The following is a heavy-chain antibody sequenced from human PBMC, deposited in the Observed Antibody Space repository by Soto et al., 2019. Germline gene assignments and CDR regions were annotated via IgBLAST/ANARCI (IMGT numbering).Heavy chain of an antibody. V-gene: IGHV3-15*07. D-gene: IGHD1-26*01. J-gene: IGHJ4*02. CDR1: GLTFANAW. Sequence: GGALRLSSAASGLTFANAWMNWVRHTPGKGLEWVGRLKSIADGGTTDYAASVKGRFTISRDDSKSIAYLQMNSLNTEDTAVYYCTVYRVRYDRNYFDYWGQGTLVTVSS. CDR2: LKSIADGGTT. CDR3: TVYRVRYDRNYFDY.